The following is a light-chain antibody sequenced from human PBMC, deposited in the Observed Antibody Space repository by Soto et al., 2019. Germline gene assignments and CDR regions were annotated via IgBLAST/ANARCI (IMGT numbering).Light chain of an antibody. V-gene: IGKV1-5*03. Sequence: DIQMTQSPSTLSASVGDRVTITCRASQSISTWLAWYQQKPGKAPKLLIYKASSLAGGVTSRFSGSGSGTEVNTNISSLQPDDFATYYCQQFNTYPLTFGGGTTVYIK. CDR2: KAS. CDR3: QQFNTYPLT. CDR1: QSISTW. J-gene: IGKJ4*01.